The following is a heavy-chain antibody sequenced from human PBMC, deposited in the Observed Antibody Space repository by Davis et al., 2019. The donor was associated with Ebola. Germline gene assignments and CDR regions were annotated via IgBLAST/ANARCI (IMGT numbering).Heavy chain of an antibody. Sequence: PGGSLRLSCKGSGYSFNSYWIGWVRQVPGKGLEWMGIIFPGDSDTRYGPSFQGQVTISADKSISTAYLQWGSLKASDTAMYYCARSIQLWTPPPFDSWGQGTLVTVSS. CDR1: GYSFNSYW. CDR3: ARSIQLWTPPPFDS. J-gene: IGHJ4*02. V-gene: IGHV5-51*01. CDR2: IFPGDSDT. D-gene: IGHD1-1*01.